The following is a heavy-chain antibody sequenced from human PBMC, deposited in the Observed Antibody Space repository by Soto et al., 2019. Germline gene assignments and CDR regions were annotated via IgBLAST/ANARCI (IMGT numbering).Heavy chain of an antibody. J-gene: IGHJ4*02. D-gene: IGHD5-12*01. V-gene: IGHV3-7*01. CDR3: ASPPGQSGYGDFDY. CDR1: GFTFINYW. Sequence: PGGSLRLSCAASGFTFINYWMTWVRQAPGKGLEWVANIRQDGSEKYYVDSVKGRFIISRDNAKKSLYLQMNSLRVEDTAVYYCASPPGQSGYGDFDYWGQGTLVTVSS. CDR2: IRQDGSEK.